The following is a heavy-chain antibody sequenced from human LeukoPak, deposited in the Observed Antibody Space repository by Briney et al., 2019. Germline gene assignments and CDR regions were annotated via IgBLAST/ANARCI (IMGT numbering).Heavy chain of an antibody. CDR1: GFTFSTYW. CDR3: ARGFIHFDY. J-gene: IGHJ4*02. Sequence: PGESLRLSCAASGFTFSTYWMSWVRQAPGKGLEWVATIKKDGSEKYYVDSVKGRFSISRDNAKNSLFLQMNSLRADDTALYYCARGFIHFDYWGQGTLVTVSS. V-gene: IGHV3-7*01. CDR2: IKKDGSEK.